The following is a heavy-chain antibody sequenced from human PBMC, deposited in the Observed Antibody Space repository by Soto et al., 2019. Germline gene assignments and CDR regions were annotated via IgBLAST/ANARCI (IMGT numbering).Heavy chain of an antibody. J-gene: IGHJ4*02. CDR3: ATDHRNGGSRVDY. Sequence: QVQLVESGGGVVQPGRSLRLSCAVSGFSFKSHGMHWVRQAPGKGLEWVALISYDGKDANYADSVKGRFTISRDNSKDALYLQMGSLRGEDTAVYFCATDHRNGGSRVDYWGQGTLVTVSS. V-gene: IGHV3-30*03. CDR2: ISYDGKDA. CDR1: GFSFKSHG. D-gene: IGHD2-15*01.